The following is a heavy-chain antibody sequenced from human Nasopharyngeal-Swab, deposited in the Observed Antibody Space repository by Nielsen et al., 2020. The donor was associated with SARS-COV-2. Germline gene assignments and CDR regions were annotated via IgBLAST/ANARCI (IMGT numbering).Heavy chain of an antibody. Sequence: SLKISCAASGFTFDDYAMHWVRQAPGKGLEWVSGISWNSGSISYADSVKGRFTISRDNAKNSLYLQMNSLRAEDTALYYCAKADDFWQNYGMDVWGQGTTVTVSS. V-gene: IGHV3-9*01. D-gene: IGHD3-3*01. CDR3: AKADDFWQNYGMDV. CDR1: GFTFDDYA. CDR2: ISWNSGSI. J-gene: IGHJ6*02.